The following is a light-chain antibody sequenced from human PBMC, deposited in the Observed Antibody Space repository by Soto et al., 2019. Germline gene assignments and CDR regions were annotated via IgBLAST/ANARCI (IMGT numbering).Light chain of an antibody. CDR1: QSVTSN. CDR2: GAS. J-gene: IGKJ4*01. V-gene: IGKV3-15*01. Sequence: IVMTQSPATLSVSPGERATLSCRASQSVTSNLAWYQQKPGQAPRLLIYGASTRATGIPARFSGSGSGTEFTITISSLQSEDFAVYYCQQYNNWPLLFGGGTKVEIK. CDR3: QQYNNWPLL.